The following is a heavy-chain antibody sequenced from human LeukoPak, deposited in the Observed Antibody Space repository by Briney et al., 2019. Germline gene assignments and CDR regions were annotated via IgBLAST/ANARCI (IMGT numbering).Heavy chain of an antibody. Sequence: GESLKISCKGSGYSFSSNWIGWVRQMPGKGLEWMGIIYPGDSDTSYSPSFQGQVTISADKSISTAYLQWSSLKASDTAMYYCARSISADGTVYWGQGTLVTVSS. CDR1: GYSFSSNW. CDR2: IYPGDSDT. D-gene: IGHD6-13*01. J-gene: IGHJ4*02. V-gene: IGHV5-51*01. CDR3: ARSISADGTVY.